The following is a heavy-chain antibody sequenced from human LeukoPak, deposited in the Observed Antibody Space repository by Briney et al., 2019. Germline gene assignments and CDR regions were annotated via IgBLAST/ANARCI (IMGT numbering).Heavy chain of an antibody. CDR3: ARLYSSSLGLDY. CDR1: GFTFSSYW. Sequence: PGGSLRLSCASSGFTFSSYWMHWVRQAPGKGLVWVSRINSDGSSTTYADSVKGRFTISRDNAKNTLYLKMNSLRAEDTAVYYCARLYSSSLGLDYWGQGILVTVSS. J-gene: IGHJ4*02. V-gene: IGHV3-74*03. CDR2: INSDGSST. D-gene: IGHD6-6*01.